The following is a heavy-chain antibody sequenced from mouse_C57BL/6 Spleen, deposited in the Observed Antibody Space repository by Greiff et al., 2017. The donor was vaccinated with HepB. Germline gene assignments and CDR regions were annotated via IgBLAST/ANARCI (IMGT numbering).Heavy chain of an antibody. V-gene: IGHV5-4*03. CDR3: AGNGAYFDY. Sequence: EVKLVESGGGLVKPGGSLKLSCAASGFTFSSYAMSWVRQTPEKRLEWVATISDGGSYTYYPDNVKGRFTISRDNAKNNLYLQMSHLKSEDTAMYYCAGNGAYFDYWGQGTTLTVSS. CDR1: GFTFSSYA. J-gene: IGHJ2*01. CDR2: ISDGGSYT.